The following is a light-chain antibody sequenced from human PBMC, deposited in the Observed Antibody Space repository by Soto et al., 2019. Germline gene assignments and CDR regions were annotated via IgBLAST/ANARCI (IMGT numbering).Light chain of an antibody. J-gene: IGKJ1*01. Sequence: DIVLTQSRGTRSFSPWEIATLSCRASQRINTSYLAWYQQKPGQAPRLLISGTSIRATGIPDRFSGSGSGTDFTLTISRLESEDFAVYYCQQYGSSRTFGQGTKVDI. CDR3: QQYGSSRT. CDR1: QRINTSY. CDR2: GTS. V-gene: IGKV3-20*01.